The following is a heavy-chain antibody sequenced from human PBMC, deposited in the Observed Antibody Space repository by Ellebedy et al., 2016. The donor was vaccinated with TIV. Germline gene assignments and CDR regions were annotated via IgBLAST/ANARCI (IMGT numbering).Heavy chain of an antibody. J-gene: IGHJ6*02. V-gene: IGHV1-18*01. CDR2: ISAYNGNT. CDR3: AREWGGYDGDYFARFGMDV. D-gene: IGHD4-17*01. CDR1: GGTFSSYA. Sequence: ASVKVSXXASGGTFSSYAISWVRQAPGRGLEWMGWISAYNGNTNYAQKLQGRVTMTTDTSTSTAYMELRSLRSDDTAVYYCAREWGGYDGDYFARFGMDVWGQGTTVTVSS.